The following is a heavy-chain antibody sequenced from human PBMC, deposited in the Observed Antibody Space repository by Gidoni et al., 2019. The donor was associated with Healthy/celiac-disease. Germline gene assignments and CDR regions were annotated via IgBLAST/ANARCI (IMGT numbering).Heavy chain of an antibody. CDR2: ISYDGSNK. CDR1: GFTFSSYG. V-gene: IGHV3-30*18. CDR3: AKDGDYDYVWGSYRQYYYYMDV. J-gene: IGHJ6*03. D-gene: IGHD3-16*02. Sequence: QVQLVESGGGVVQPGRSLRLSCAASGFTFSSYGMHWVRQAPGKVLEWVAVISYDGSNKYYADSVKGRFTISRDNSKNTLYLQMNSLRAEDTAVYYCAKDGDYDYVWGSYRQYYYYMDVWGKGTTVTVSS.